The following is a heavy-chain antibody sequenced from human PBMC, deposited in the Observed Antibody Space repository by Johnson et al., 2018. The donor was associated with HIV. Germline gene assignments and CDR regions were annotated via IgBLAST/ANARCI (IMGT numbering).Heavy chain of an antibody. CDR3: ARDRGYWDAFDI. Sequence: QVQLVESGGGVVRRGGSLRLSCAASGFTVSSNYMSWIRQAPGKGLEWVSYISSSGTTVYSADSVKGRFSISRDNAKHSLYLQMNSLRAEETAVYDCARDRGYWDAFDIWGQGAMVTVSS. CDR2: ISSSGTTV. D-gene: IGHD3-22*01. CDR1: GFTVSSNY. V-gene: IGHV3-11*04. J-gene: IGHJ3*02.